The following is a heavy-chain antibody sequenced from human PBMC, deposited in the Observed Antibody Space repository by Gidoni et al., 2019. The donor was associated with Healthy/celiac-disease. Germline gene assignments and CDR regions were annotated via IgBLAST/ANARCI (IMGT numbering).Heavy chain of an antibody. CDR1: GGSFSGYY. CDR3: ARGDCSGGSCYSKGRLRWFDP. CDR2: INHSGST. Sequence: QVQLQQWGAGLLKPSETLSLTCAVYGGSFSGYYWSWIRQPPGKGLEWIGEINHSGSTNYNPSLKSRVTISVDTSKNQFSLKLSSVTAADTAVYYCARGDCSGGSCYSKGRLRWFDPWGQGTLVTVSS. V-gene: IGHV4-34*01. J-gene: IGHJ5*02. D-gene: IGHD2-15*01.